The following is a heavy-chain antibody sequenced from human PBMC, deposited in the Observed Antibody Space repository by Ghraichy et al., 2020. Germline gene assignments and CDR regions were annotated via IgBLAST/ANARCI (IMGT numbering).Heavy chain of an antibody. Sequence: GSLRLSCATSGFTFKNYYMSWVRQAPGKGLEWVANINGDGSYSYYVDSVMGRFTFSRDNAKNSLYLQMNSLRAEDTAVYYCARDRGWRAFDIWGQGTMVTVSS. CDR2: INGDGSYS. CDR1: GFTFKNYY. J-gene: IGHJ3*02. CDR3: ARDRGWRAFDI. V-gene: IGHV3-7*01. D-gene: IGHD2-15*01.